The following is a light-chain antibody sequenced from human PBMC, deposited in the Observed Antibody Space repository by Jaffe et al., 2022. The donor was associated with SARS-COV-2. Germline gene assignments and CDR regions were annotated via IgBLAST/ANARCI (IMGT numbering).Light chain of an antibody. CDR2: DVS. J-gene: IGLJ3*02. Sequence: QSALTQPRSVSGSPGQSVTISCTGTSSDVGGYNFVSWYQHHPGKAPKLMIYDVSKRPSGVPDRFSGSKSGNTASLTISGLQAEDEADYYCCSYAGSPHWVFGGGTKVTVL. CDR3: CSYAGSPHWV. V-gene: IGLV2-11*01. CDR1: SSDVGGYNF.